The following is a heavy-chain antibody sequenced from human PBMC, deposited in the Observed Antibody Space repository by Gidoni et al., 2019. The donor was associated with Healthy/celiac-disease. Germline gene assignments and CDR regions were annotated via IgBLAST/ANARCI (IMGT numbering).Heavy chain of an antibody. J-gene: IGHJ5*02. Sequence: QVQLQESGPGLVKPSETLSLTCTGSGGSISSYYWSWIRQPPGKGLEWIGYIYYSGSTNYNPSLKSRVTISVDTSKNQFSLKLSSVTAADTAVYYCARGSEVANWFDPWGQGTLVTVSS. CDR1: GGSISSYY. CDR2: IYYSGST. D-gene: IGHD2-15*01. V-gene: IGHV4-59*01. CDR3: ARGSEVANWFDP.